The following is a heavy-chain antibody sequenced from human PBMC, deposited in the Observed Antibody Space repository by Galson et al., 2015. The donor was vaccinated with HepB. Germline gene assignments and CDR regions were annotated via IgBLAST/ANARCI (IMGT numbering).Heavy chain of an antibody. CDR1: GYTFTTYG. J-gene: IGHJ6*02. D-gene: IGHD2-2*01. V-gene: IGHV1-18*01. CDR3: ARFCSSTSCHYKAAYVMDV. CDR2: ISAYNGNT. Sequence: SVKVSCKASGYTFTTYGISWVRQAPGQGLEWMGWISAYNGNTNYAQKLQGRVTMTTDTSTSTAYMELRSLRSDDTAVYYCARFCSSTSCHYKAAYVMDVWGQGTTVTVSS.